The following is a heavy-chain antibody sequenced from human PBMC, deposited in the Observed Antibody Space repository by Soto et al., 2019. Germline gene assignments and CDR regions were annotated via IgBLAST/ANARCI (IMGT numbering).Heavy chain of an antibody. J-gene: IGHJ6*02. V-gene: IGHV1-69*13. Sequence: SVKVSCKASGGTFSSYATSWVRQAPGQGLEWMGGIIPIFGTANYAQKFQGRVTITADESTSTAYMEPSSLRSEDTAVYYCARKPGRGAPMDVWGQGTTVTVSS. CDR3: ARKPGRGAPMDV. D-gene: IGHD3-10*01. CDR2: IIPIFGTA. CDR1: GGTFSSYA.